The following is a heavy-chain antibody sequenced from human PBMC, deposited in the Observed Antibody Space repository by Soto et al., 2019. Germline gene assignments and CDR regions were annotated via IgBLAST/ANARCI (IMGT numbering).Heavy chain of an antibody. V-gene: IGHV4-34*01. CDR3: ARCLGVAGSADY. Sequence: SETLSLTCAVYGGSFSGYYWSWIRQPPGKGLEWIGDINHSGSTYYNPSLKSRVTISVDTSKNQFSLKLSSVTAADTAVYYCARCLGVAGSADYWGQGTLVTVSS. CDR2: INHSGST. CDR1: GGSFSGYY. J-gene: IGHJ4*02. D-gene: IGHD6-19*01.